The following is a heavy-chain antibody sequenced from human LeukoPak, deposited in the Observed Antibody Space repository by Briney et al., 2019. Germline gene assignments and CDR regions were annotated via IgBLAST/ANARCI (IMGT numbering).Heavy chain of an antibody. CDR1: GGSISSYY. J-gene: IGHJ4*02. Sequence: SETLSLTCTVSGGSISSYYWSWIRHPPGKGLEWIAYISDIGSINYIPSLKSRVTISLDTSKNQFSLKLSSVTAADTAVYYCAGHHPRNTVDFWGQGTLVTVSS. CDR2: ISDIGSI. CDR3: AGHHPRNTVDF. V-gene: IGHV4-59*08. D-gene: IGHD2/OR15-2a*01.